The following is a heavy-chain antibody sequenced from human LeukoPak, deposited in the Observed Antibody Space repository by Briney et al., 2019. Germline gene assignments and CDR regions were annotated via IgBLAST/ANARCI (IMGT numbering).Heavy chain of an antibody. V-gene: IGHV1-69*13. CDR2: IIPIFGTA. J-gene: IGHJ5*02. CDR3: ARDFRDGYNLNWFDP. Sequence: ASVKVSCKASGGTFSSYAISWVRQAPGQGLEWMGGIIPIFGTANYAQKFQGRVTITADESTSTAYMGLSSLRSEDTAVYYCARDFRDGYNLNWFDPWGQGTLVTVSS. D-gene: IGHD5-24*01. CDR1: GGTFSSYA.